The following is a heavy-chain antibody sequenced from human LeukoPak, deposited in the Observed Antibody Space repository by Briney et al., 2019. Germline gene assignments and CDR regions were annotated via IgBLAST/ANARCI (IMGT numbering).Heavy chain of an antibody. D-gene: IGHD3-22*01. V-gene: IGHV3-23*01. Sequence: GGSLRLSCAASGFTFKTHAMSWVRQAPGKGLEWVSRIYDSGVIRSYADSVKGRFTISRDNSKMTLTLQMNSLRAEDTAVYYCAKRLKRNYYYHYAMDVWGQGTTVTVSS. J-gene: IGHJ6*02. CDR1: GFTFKTHA. CDR3: AKRLKRNYYYHYAMDV. CDR2: IYDSGVIR.